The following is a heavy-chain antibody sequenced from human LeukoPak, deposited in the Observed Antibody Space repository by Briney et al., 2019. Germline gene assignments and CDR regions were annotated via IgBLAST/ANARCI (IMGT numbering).Heavy chain of an antibody. CDR3: AKDQGSGWYEGIDY. D-gene: IGHD6-19*01. Sequence: GRSLRLSCAASGFTFSSYGMHWVCQAPGKGLEWVAVISYDGSNKYYADSVKDRFTISRDNSKNTLYLQMNSLRAEGTAVYYCAKDQGSGWYEGIDYWGQGTLVTVSS. CDR1: GFTFSSYG. CDR2: ISYDGSNK. J-gene: IGHJ4*02. V-gene: IGHV3-30*18.